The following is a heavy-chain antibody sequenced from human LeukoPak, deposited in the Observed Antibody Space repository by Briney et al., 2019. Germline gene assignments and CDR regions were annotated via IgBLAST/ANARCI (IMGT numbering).Heavy chain of an antibody. CDR1: GFTFSSYG. V-gene: IGHV3-30*18. D-gene: IGHD2-2*01. Sequence: GGSLRLSCAASGFTFSSYGMHWVRQAPGKGLEWVAVISYDGSNKYYADSVKGRFTISRDNSKNTLYLQMNSLRAEDTAVYYCAKDSVVVPAAMVYWGQGTLVTVSP. CDR3: AKDSVVVPAAMVY. J-gene: IGHJ4*02. CDR2: ISYDGSNK.